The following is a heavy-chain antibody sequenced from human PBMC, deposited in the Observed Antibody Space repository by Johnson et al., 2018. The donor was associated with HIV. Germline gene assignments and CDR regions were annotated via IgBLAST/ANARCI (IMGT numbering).Heavy chain of an antibody. D-gene: IGHD1-26*01. CDR2: INWSGATP. Sequence: VQLVESGGGLIHPGGSLRLSCEASGFSISSNYLSWVRQAPGKSLEWVSIINWSGATPGSADSVKGRFTISRDNARNFLYLQMNSLRDEDTAVYYCVTADRGSAWGQGTTVTVSS. J-gene: IGHJ3*01. CDR3: VTADRGSA. V-gene: IGHV3-53*01. CDR1: GFSISSNY.